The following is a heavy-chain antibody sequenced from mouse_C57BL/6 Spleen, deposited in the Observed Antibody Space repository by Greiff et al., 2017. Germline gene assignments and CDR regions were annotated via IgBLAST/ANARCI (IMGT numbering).Heavy chain of an antibody. CDR3: ARDYGSYYAMDC. D-gene: IGHD1-1*01. J-gene: IGHJ4*01. CDR2: IDPETGGT. V-gene: IGHV1-15*01. CDR1: GYTFTDYE. Sequence: QVQLQQSGAELVRPGASVTLSCKASGYTFTDYEMHWVKQTPVHGLEWIGAIDPETGGTAYNQKFKGKAILTADKSSSTAYMELRSLTSEDSAVYYCARDYGSYYAMDCWGQGASVTVSS.